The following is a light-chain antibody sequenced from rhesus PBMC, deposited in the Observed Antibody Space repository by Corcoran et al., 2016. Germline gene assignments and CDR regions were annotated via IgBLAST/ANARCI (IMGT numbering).Light chain of an antibody. CDR1: QGISSY. J-gene: IGKJ2*01. V-gene: IGKV1-28*02. CDR3: QQYSSRPYS. CDR2: AAT. Sequence: DIQMTQSPSSLSASVGDTVTITCRASQGISSYLNWFQQKPGKAPKLLIYAATTLQSGVPSRFSGSGSGADFTLTISSLQSEDFATYYCQQYSSRPYSFGQGTKVEIK.